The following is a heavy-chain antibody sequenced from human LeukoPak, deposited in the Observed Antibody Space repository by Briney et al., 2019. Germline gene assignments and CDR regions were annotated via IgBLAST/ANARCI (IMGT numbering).Heavy chain of an antibody. J-gene: IGHJ4*02. CDR1: GFTFSSYW. D-gene: IGHD4-17*01. CDR2: IKQDGSEK. CDR3: ARDGRTTVTKGTPTAHYY. V-gene: IGHV3-7*01. Sequence: GGSLRLSCAASGFTFSSYWMSWVRQARGKGLEWVAYIKQDGSEKYYVDSVKGRFTISRDNAKNSLYLQMNSLRAEDTAVYYCARDGRTTVTKGTPTAHYYWGQGTLVTVSS.